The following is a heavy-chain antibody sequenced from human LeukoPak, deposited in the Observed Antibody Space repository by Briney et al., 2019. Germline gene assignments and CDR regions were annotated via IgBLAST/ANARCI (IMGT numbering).Heavy chain of an antibody. Sequence: SGAALVKPTQTLTLTCTFSGFSLSTSGMCVNWIRQPQEKALEWLARIDWDDDKYYNTSLKTRLTISKDTSKNQVVLTMTNMHPVDTATYYCARTAGATTPDYWGQGTLVTVSS. J-gene: IGHJ4*02. D-gene: IGHD1-26*01. CDR2: IDWDDDK. V-gene: IGHV2-70*11. CDR3: ARTAGATTPDY. CDR1: GFSLSTSGMC.